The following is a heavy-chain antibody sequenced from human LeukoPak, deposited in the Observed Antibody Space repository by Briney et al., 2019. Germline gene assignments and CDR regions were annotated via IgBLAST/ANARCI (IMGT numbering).Heavy chain of an antibody. CDR2: INHSGST. V-gene: IGHV4-34*01. CDR3: ARGYHDYGGFRRRPHQNSYFDY. CDR1: GGSFSGFH. J-gene: IGHJ4*02. Sequence: SETLSLTCAVYGGSFSGFHWNWIRQPPGKGLEWIGDINHSGSTHYNPSLTSRVTISVDPSKNQFSLNLTSVTAADTAVYYCARGYHDYGGFRRRPHQNSYFDYWGLGTLVTVSS. D-gene: IGHD4-23*01.